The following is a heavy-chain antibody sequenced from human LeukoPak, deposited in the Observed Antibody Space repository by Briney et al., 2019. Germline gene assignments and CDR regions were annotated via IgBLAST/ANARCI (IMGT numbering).Heavy chain of an antibody. Sequence: SETLSLTCTVSGGSISSYYWSWIRQPPGKGLEWIGYIYYSGSTNYNPSLKSRVTISVDTSKNQFSLKLSSVTAADTAVYYCACSDYPSRGYYYYYMDVWGKGTTVTVSS. D-gene: IGHD3-10*01. CDR3: ACSDYPSRGYYYYYMDV. CDR1: GGSISSYY. V-gene: IGHV4-59*01. CDR2: IYYSGST. J-gene: IGHJ6*03.